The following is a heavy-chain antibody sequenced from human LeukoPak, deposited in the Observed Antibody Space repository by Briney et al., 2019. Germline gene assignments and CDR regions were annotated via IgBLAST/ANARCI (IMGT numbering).Heavy chain of an antibody. CDR1: AGFVSNSNYY. V-gene: IGHV4-39*07. CDR3: AREYSSGWSDP. Sequence: SETLSLTCTVSAGFVSNSNYYWGWIRQPPGKGLEWIGSIYYSGSTNYNPSLKSRVTISVDTSKNQFSLKLSSVTAADTAVYYCAREYSSGWSDPWGQGTLVTVSS. CDR2: IYYSGST. J-gene: IGHJ5*02. D-gene: IGHD6-19*01.